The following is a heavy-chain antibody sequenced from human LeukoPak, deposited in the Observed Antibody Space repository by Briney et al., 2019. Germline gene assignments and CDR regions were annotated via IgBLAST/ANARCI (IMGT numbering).Heavy chain of an antibody. V-gene: IGHV3-53*01. CDR1: GFPECKYY. Sequence: GGPVTLLCGPSGFPECKYYLNWPRGSRGRARVCVSVIYNWGPTYYANPVKGRFNISRDSSKDTMYFPMNSLRVGDTACYYFGTGVGPWGQGTLVTVSS. D-gene: IGHD2-8*01. CDR2: IYNWGPT. CDR3: GTGVGP. J-gene: IGHJ5*02.